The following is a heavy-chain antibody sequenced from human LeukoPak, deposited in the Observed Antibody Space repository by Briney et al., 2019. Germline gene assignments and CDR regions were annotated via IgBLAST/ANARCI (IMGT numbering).Heavy chain of an antibody. V-gene: IGHV3-23*01. Sequence: GGSLRLSCAVSGFTFSNFGMGWVRQAPGKGLEWVSSISGSGGGTYYADSVKGRFTISRDNSKNTVYLQMNSLRAEDTAVYYCAKRVTSVWYYFDYWGQATLVTVSS. J-gene: IGHJ4*02. CDR3: AKRVTSVWYYFDY. CDR2: ISGSGGGT. D-gene: IGHD2-2*01. CDR1: GFTFSNFG.